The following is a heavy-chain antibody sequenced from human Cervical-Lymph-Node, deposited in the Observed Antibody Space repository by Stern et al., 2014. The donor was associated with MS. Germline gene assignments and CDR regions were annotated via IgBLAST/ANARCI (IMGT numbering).Heavy chain of an antibody. V-gene: IGHV4-61*01. CDR2: LYYTGGT. CDR1: GCSFSSGCYY. J-gene: IGHJ4*02. D-gene: IGHD3-22*01. Sequence: VQLEESGPGLVKPSETLSLTCTVSGCSFSSGCYYLIWIRQPPGQGLEWIGYLYYTGGTHYTASLMRRVTISVDTSKNQFSLKLRSGTAADTAVDYCASDSSGYYLSFDYWGQGTLVTVSS. CDR3: ASDSSGYYLSFDY.